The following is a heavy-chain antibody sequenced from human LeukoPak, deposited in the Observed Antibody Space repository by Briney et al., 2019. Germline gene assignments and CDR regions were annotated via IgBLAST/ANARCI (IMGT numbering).Heavy chain of an antibody. CDR3: ARDLFGREHDASDI. Sequence: GASVKVSCKASGYTFTSYGISWVRQAPGQGLEWMGWISAYNGNTNYAQKLQGRVTMTTDTSTSTAYMELRSLRSDDTAVYYCARDLFGREHDASDIWGQGTMVTVSS. CDR1: GYTFTSYG. D-gene: IGHD3-10*02. V-gene: IGHV1-18*01. CDR2: ISAYNGNT. J-gene: IGHJ3*02.